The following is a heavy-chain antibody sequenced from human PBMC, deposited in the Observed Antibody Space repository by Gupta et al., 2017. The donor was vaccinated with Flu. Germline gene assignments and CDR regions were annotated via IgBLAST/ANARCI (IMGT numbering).Heavy chain of an antibody. CDR2: ISSSSSYI. CDR1: GFTFSSYS. V-gene: IGHV3-21*01. Sequence: EVQLVESGGGLVKPGGSLRLSCAASGFTFSSYSMNWVRQAPGKGLEWVSSISSSSSYIYYADSVKGRFTISRDNAKNSLYLQMSSLRAEDTAVYYCAGIQNYYGSGSYTDYWGQGTLVTVSS. J-gene: IGHJ4*02. D-gene: IGHD3-10*01. CDR3: AGIQNYYGSGSYTDY.